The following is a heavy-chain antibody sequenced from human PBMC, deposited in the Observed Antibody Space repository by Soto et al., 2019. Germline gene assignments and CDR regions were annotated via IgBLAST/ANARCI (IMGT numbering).Heavy chain of an antibody. Sequence: GGSLRLSCVASGVTFSSYWMTWVRQAPGKGLEWVAKIKQGGSEKQDVYSVKGRFTISRDNIKNSLYLQMKSQRAEDTAVYYCAREGDIWGQGTMVTVSS. J-gene: IGHJ3*02. V-gene: IGHV3-7*01. CDR2: IKQGGSEK. CDR1: GVTFSSYW. CDR3: AREGDI.